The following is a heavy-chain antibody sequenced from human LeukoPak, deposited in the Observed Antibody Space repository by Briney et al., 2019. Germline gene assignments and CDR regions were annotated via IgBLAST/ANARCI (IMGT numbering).Heavy chain of an antibody. CDR2: IYSSGST. V-gene: IGHV3-53*01. Sequence: GGSLRLSCAASGFTVSTSYMSWVRQAPGKGLEWVSVIYSSGSTYYADSVKGRFTTSRDNSKNTLYLQMNSLRAEDTAVYYCARDIVVPDAYGMDVWGQGTTVTVSS. CDR1: GFTVSTSY. CDR3: ARDIVVPDAYGMDV. J-gene: IGHJ6*02. D-gene: IGHD2-2*01.